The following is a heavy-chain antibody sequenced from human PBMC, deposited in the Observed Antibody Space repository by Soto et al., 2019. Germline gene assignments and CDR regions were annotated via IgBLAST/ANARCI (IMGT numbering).Heavy chain of an antibody. J-gene: IGHJ6*02. CDR2: IGAARDP. V-gene: IGHV3-13*05. CDR3: ARAYTGRLPRRADYYYAMDV. D-gene: IGHD2-2*02. Sequence: LRLSCATSGFTFSNFDMHWVRQVPGKGLEWVSAIGAARDPYYVGSVKGRFTISRENAKNSVYLQMNDLRAGDSAVYYCARAYTGRLPRRADYYYAMDVWGQGTTVTVSS. CDR1: GFTFSNFD.